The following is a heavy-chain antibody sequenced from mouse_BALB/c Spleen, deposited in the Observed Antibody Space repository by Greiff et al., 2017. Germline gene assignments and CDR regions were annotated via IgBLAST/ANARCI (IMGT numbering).Heavy chain of an antibody. Sequence: VKLVESGAELVRPGSSVKISCKASGYAFSSYWMNWVKQRPGQGLEWIGQIYPGDGDTNYNGKFKGKATLTADKSSSTAYMQLSSLTSEDSAVYFCARETTVVAPYYFDYWGQGTTLTVSS. J-gene: IGHJ2*01. CDR1: GYAFSSYW. CDR3: ARETTVVAPYYFDY. V-gene: IGHV1-80*01. D-gene: IGHD1-1*01. CDR2: IYPGDGDT.